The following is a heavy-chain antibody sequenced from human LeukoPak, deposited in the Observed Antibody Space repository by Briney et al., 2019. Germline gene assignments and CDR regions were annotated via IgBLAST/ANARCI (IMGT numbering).Heavy chain of an antibody. Sequence: SETLSLTCTVSGYSISSGYYWGWIRQPPGKGLEWIGSIYHSGRTFYNPSLKSRVTISVDTSKNQFSLKLSSVTAADTAVYYCTRGSIAYYYMDVWGKGTTVTISS. D-gene: IGHD3-22*01. J-gene: IGHJ6*03. CDR2: IYHSGRT. CDR1: GYSISSGYY. CDR3: TRGSIAYYYMDV. V-gene: IGHV4-38-2*02.